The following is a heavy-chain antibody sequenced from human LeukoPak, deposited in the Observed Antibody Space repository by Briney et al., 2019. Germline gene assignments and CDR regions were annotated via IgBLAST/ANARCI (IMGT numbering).Heavy chain of an antibody. CDR2: ISGSGGST. D-gene: IGHD5-24*01. CDR1: GFTFSSYA. CDR3: AKDQPTDGYNAI. Sequence: GGSLRLSCAASGFTFSSYAMSWVRQAPGKGLEWVSAISGSGGSTYYVDSVKGRFTISRDNSKNMLYLQMDNLRAEDTAIYYCAKDQPTDGYNAIWGRGTLVTVSS. J-gene: IGHJ4*02. V-gene: IGHV3-23*01.